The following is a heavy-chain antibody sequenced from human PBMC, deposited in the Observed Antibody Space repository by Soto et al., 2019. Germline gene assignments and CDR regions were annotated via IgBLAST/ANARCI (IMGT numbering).Heavy chain of an antibody. J-gene: IGHJ4*02. V-gene: IGHV4-59*08. D-gene: IGHD3-22*01. CDR2: IYYSGST. CDR3: ARQQVPTYYYDSSGYYHFDY. CDR1: GGSISSYY. Sequence: PSETLSLTCTVSGGSISSYYWSWIRQPPGKGLEWIGYIYYSGSTNYNPSLKSRVTISVDTSKNQFSLKLSSVTAADTAVYYCARQQVPTYYYDSSGYYHFDYWGQGTQVTVSS.